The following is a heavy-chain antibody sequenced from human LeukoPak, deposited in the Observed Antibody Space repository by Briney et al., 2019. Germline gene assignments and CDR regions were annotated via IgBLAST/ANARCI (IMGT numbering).Heavy chain of an antibody. J-gene: IGHJ4*02. Sequence: SVKVSCKASGGTFSGYAISWVRQAPGQGLEWMGRIIPILGIANYAQKFQGRVTITADKSTSTAYMELSSLRSEDTAVYYCARGGTTQQYYFDYWGQGTLVTVSS. CDR3: ARGGTTQQYYFDY. D-gene: IGHD1-1*01. CDR1: GGTFSGYA. V-gene: IGHV1-69*04. CDR2: IIPILGIA.